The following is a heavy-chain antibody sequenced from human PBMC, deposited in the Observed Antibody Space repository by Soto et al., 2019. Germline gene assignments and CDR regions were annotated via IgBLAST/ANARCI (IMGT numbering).Heavy chain of an antibody. CDR1: GGCVSSVDYY. CDR3: ARDTKN. V-gene: IGHV4-30-4*01. D-gene: IGHD2-8*01. CDR2: IYYSGST. J-gene: IGHJ4*02. Sequence: SXTLSLTCTVSGGCVSSVDYYWSWIRQPPGKGMEWIGYIYYSGSTYYSPSLKSRVTISVDTSKNQFSLKLSSVTAADTAVYYCARDTKNWGQGTLVTVSS.